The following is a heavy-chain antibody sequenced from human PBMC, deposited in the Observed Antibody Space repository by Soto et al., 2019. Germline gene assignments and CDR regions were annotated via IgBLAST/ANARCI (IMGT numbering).Heavy chain of an antibody. Sequence: SETLSLTCAVYGGSFSGYYWSWIRQPPGKGLEWIGEINHSGSTNYNPSLKSRVTISVDTSKNQFSLKLSSVTAADTAVYYCARGKLRDCSSTSCYREFDPWGQGTLVTVSS. CDR2: INHSGST. CDR1: GGSFSGYY. CDR3: ARGKLRDCSSTSCYREFDP. J-gene: IGHJ5*02. D-gene: IGHD2-2*01. V-gene: IGHV4-34*01.